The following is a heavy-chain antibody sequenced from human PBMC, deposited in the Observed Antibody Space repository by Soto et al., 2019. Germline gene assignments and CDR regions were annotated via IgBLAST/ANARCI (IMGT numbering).Heavy chain of an antibody. D-gene: IGHD6-19*01. CDR2: IYHSGST. CDR3: ARGCSGCSNPYYFDY. Sequence: PSETLSLTCAVSGCSISSSNWWSWVRQPPGKGLEWIGEIYHSGSTNYNPSLKSRVTISVDKSKNQFSLKLSSVTAADTAVYYCARGCSGCSNPYYFDYWGQGTLVTVSS. CDR1: GCSISSSNW. J-gene: IGHJ4*02. V-gene: IGHV4-4*02.